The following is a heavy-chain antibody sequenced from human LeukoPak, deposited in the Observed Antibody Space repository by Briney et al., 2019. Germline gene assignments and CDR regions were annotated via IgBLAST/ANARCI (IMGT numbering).Heavy chain of an antibody. CDR2: FDPEDGET. D-gene: IGHD3-10*01. J-gene: IGHJ4*02. Sequence: ASVKVSCTVSGYTLTELSMHWVRQAPGKGLEWMGGFDPEDGETIYAQKFQGIVTMTEDTSTDTAYMELSSLRSEDTAVYYCARGSWGTMVRGVITVYYFDYWGQGTLVTVSS. V-gene: IGHV1-24*01. CDR1: GYTLTELS. CDR3: ARGSWGTMVRGVITVYYFDY.